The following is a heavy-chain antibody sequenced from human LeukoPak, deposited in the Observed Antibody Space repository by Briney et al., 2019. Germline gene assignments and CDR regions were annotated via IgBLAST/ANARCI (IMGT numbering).Heavy chain of an antibody. CDR1: GYTFTNFW. CDR2: VYPGDSDT. J-gene: IGHJ4*02. Sequence: GESLKISCKVSGYTFTNFWTGWVRQMPGKGLEWMGIVYPGDSDTRYSPSFQGRVTMSVDRSINTAYLQWSSLKASDTAIYYCGRRDAAGGNLEYWGQGTLVTVSS. D-gene: IGHD3-3*01. V-gene: IGHV5-51*01. CDR3: GRRDAAGGNLEY.